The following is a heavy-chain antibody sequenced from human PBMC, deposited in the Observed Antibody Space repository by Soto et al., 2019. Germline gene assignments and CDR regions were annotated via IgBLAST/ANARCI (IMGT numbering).Heavy chain of an antibody. CDR2: IGRTNNT. CDR3: AKVDAYSYRTDH. J-gene: IGHJ4*02. CDR1: GFTLSNYA. D-gene: IGHD3-16*02. Sequence: GGSLRLACAASGFTLSNYAISWVRQAPGKGPEWVSSIGRTNNTHYADSVKGRFAISRDNSQNTLYLQMNSLTAEDTAVYFCAKVDAYSYRTDHWGRGTLVTVSS. V-gene: IGHV3-23*01.